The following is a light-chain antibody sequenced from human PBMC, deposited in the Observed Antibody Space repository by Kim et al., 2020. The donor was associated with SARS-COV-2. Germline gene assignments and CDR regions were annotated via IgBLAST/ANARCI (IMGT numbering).Light chain of an antibody. CDR1: SSNIGSNN. CDR2: SNI. J-gene: IGLJ2*01. V-gene: IGLV1-44*01. CDR3: AAWDDSLNGVV. Sequence: GQRVTISCSGSSSNIGSNNVNWYQQLPGTAPKLLIFSNIQRPSGVPDRFSGAKSGTSASLAISGLQSEDEADYYCAAWDDSLNGVVFGGGTQLTVL.